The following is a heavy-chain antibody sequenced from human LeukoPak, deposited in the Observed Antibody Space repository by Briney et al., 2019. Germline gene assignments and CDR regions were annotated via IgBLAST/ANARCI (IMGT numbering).Heavy chain of an antibody. CDR3: ARDRIGSWYGEGV. D-gene: IGHD6-13*01. CDR1: GFTFSNYA. V-gene: IGHV3-30*04. Sequence: GRSLRLSCAASGFTFSNYAMHWVRQAPGKGLEWVTIISYDGSNKYYADSVKGRFTISRDNSKNTLYLQMNSLRAEDTAVYYCARDRIGSWYGEGVWGKGTTVTVSS. J-gene: IGHJ6*04. CDR2: ISYDGSNK.